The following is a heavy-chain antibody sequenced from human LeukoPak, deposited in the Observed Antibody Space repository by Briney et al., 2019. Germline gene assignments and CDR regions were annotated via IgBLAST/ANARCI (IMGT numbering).Heavy chain of an antibody. CDR2: MSDSGGST. D-gene: IGHD3-16*01. V-gene: IGHV3-23*01. CDR3: AEDREYSYVYDAFDI. CDR1: GFTFSSYA. J-gene: IGHJ3*02. Sequence: GGSLRLSCAASGFTFSSYAMSWVRQAPGKGLEWVSGMSDSGGSTYYADSVKGRFTISRDNSKNTLYLQMNTLRAEDTAVYYCAEDREYSYVYDAFDIWGQGTLVTVSS.